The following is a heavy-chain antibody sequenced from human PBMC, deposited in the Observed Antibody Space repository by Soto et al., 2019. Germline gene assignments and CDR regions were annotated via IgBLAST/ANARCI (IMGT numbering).Heavy chain of an antibody. CDR3: ARDRTDSGYYTNWLDP. D-gene: IGHD3-22*01. CDR2: IIPIFGTT. Sequence: ASVKVSCKDSGGCFGSDAITWVRQAPGQGLEWVGRIIPIFGTTNYAQNLQGRVTISADKSTLTSYMELHSLTSDDTALYYCARDRTDSGYYTNWLDPWGQGTQVTVSS. CDR1: GGCFGSDA. J-gene: IGHJ5*02. V-gene: IGHV1-69*06.